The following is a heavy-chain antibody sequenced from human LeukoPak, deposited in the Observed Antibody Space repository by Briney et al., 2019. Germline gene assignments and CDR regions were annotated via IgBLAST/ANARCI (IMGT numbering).Heavy chain of an antibody. CDR2: IYYSGTT. V-gene: IGHV4-39*01. Sequence: PSETLSLTCTVSGGSISNSGYYWGWIRQPPGKGLEWIGSIYYSGTTYYNPSLKSRVTMSVDTSKNQFSLKLSSVTAADTAVYYCARPSYYSGSGTIDCWGQGTLVTVSS. CDR1: GGSISNSGYY. CDR3: ARPSYYSGSGTIDC. D-gene: IGHD3-10*01. J-gene: IGHJ4*02.